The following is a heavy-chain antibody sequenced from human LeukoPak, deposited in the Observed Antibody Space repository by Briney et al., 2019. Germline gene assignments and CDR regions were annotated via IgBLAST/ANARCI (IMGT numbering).Heavy chain of an antibody. Sequence: GASVKVSCKVSGYTLTELSMHWVRQAPGKGLEWMGGFDPEDGETIYAQKFQGRVTMTEDTSTDTAYMELSSLRSDDTAVYYCARRKSYGYGFDYWGQGTLVTVSS. D-gene: IGHD5-18*01. CDR2: FDPEDGET. CDR3: ARRKSYGYGFDY. CDR1: GYTLTELS. J-gene: IGHJ4*02. V-gene: IGHV1-24*01.